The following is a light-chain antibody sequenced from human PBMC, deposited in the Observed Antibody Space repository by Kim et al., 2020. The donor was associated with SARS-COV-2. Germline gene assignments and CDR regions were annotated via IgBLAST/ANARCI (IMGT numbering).Light chain of an antibody. CDR2: DAS. CDR3: QQYDNLYT. V-gene: IGKV1-33*01. CDR1: QDISNY. J-gene: IGKJ2*01. Sequence: DIQMTQSPSSLSASVGDRVTITCQASQDISNYLIWYQQKPGKAPKLLIYDASNLETGVPSRFSGSGSGTDFTFTISSLQPEDIATYYCQQYDNLYTFGQGTKLEI.